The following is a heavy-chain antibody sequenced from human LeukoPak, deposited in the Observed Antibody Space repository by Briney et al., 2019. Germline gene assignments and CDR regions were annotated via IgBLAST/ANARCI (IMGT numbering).Heavy chain of an antibody. CDR1: GFTFSSHA. CDR3: AKDPPYYDFWSGYYKAHDAFDI. J-gene: IGHJ3*02. Sequence: PGGSLRLSCAASGFTFSSHAMSWVRQAPGKGLEWVSAISGSGGSTYYADSVKGRFTISRDNSKNTLYLQMNSLRAEDTAVYYCAKDPPYYDFWSGYYKAHDAFDIWGQGTMVTVSS. CDR2: ISGSGGST. D-gene: IGHD3-3*01. V-gene: IGHV3-23*01.